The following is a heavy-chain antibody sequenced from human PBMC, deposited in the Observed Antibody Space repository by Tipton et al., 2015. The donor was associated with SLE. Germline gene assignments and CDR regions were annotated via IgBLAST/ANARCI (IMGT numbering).Heavy chain of an antibody. Sequence: TLSLTCNVSGGSISSNYWSWIRQPPGKGLEWIGYIYYSGTTNYNPSLKSRVTISVDTSKNQFSLKLSSVTAADTAMYYCARVGLGSGDGFDIWGQGTMVTVSS. CDR3: ARVGLGSGDGFDI. CDR1: GGSISSNY. D-gene: IGHD7-27*01. V-gene: IGHV4-59*12. J-gene: IGHJ3*02. CDR2: IYYSGTT.